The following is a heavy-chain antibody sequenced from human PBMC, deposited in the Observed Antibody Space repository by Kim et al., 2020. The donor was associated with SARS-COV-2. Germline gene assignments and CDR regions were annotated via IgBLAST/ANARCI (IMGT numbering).Heavy chain of an antibody. CDR1: GASISSGGHY. D-gene: IGHD2-15*01. CDR3: AAADMNPKPPDAFDL. V-gene: IGHV4-31*03. J-gene: IGHJ3*01. CDR2: IYDSGNT. Sequence: SETLSLTCTVSGASISSGGHYWSWIRQHPGKGLEWIGYIYDSGNTDYNPSLKSRVSISIDTSKNQFSLKLSSVTAADTAVYYCAAADMNPKPPDAFDLWGQGTMVTVSS.